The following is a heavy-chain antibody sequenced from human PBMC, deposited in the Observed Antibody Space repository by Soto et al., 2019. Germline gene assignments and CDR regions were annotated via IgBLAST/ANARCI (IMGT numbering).Heavy chain of an antibody. CDR1: GFTFSSYD. V-gene: IGHV3-13*01. CDR3: ARDTLLWFGELSGYYYGMDV. Sequence: GGSLRLSCAASGFTFSSYDMHWVRQATGKGLEWVSAIGTAGETYYPGSVKGRFTISRENAKNSLYLQMNSLRAEDTAVYYCARDTLLWFGELSGYYYGMDVWGQGTTVTVSS. J-gene: IGHJ6*02. D-gene: IGHD3-10*01. CDR2: IGTAGET.